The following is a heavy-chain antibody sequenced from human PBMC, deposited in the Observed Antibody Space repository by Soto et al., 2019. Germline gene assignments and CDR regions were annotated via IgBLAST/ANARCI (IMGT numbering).Heavy chain of an antibody. Sequence: QVQLVQSGAEVKKPGSSVKVSCKASGGTFSSYAISWVRQAPGQGLEWMGGIIPIFGTANYAQKFQGRVTITADESTSTAYMELSSLRSEDTAVYYCARGEYYYDSSGYYGYYYYGMDVWGQGTTGTVSS. J-gene: IGHJ6*02. D-gene: IGHD3-22*01. CDR2: IIPIFGTA. CDR3: ARGEYYYDSSGYYGYYYYGMDV. CDR1: GGTFSSYA. V-gene: IGHV1-69*01.